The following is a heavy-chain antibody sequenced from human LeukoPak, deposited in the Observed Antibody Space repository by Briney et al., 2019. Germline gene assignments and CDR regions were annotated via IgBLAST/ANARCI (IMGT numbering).Heavy chain of an antibody. CDR3: VKGAHYDILTGYRLLKVDP. V-gene: IGHV3-23*01. CDR2: ISPSGDIT. D-gene: IGHD3-9*01. J-gene: IGHJ5*02. CDR1: GFIFRSHG. Sequence: GGSLRLSCAASGFIFRSHGMNWVRQAPGKGLEWVSGISPSGDITYYADTVKGRFTISRDNSKNTVYLQMDSLRAEDTAVYYCVKGAHYDILTGYRLLKVDPWGQGTLVTVSS.